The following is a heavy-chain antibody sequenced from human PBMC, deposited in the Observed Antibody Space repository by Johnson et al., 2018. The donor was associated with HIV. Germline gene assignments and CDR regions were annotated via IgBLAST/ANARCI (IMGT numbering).Heavy chain of an antibody. D-gene: IGHD2-21*01. CDR1: VFTFSRYP. CDR2: ISYDGSNK. CDR3: AQDLRGIAGAIDAFAI. Sequence: QEQLVESGGGLIQPGGSLRLSCAASVFTFSRYPMHWVRQAPGKGLEWLAFISYDGSNKYYADSVKGRFTISRDNSKNTLFLQMNSLRAGDTAVYYCAQDLRGIAGAIDAFAIWGQGTLVTVSS. V-gene: IGHV3-30-3*01. J-gene: IGHJ3*02.